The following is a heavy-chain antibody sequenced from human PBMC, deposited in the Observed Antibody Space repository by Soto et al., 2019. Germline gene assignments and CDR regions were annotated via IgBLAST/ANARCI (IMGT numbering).Heavy chain of an antibody. CDR3: ARAKQFPSSWYYFDY. J-gene: IGHJ4*02. Sequence: PGGSLRLSCAASGFTFSSYWMHWVRQAPGKGLVWVSRINSDGSSTSYADSVKGRFTISRDNAKNTLYLQMNSLRAEDTAVYYCARAKQFPSSWYYFDYWGQGTLVTVSS. V-gene: IGHV3-74*01. D-gene: IGHD6-13*01. CDR1: GFTFSSYW. CDR2: INSDGSST.